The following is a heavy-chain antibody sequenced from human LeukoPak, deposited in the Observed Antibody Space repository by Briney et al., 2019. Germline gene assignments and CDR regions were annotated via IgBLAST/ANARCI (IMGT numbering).Heavy chain of an antibody. D-gene: IGHD2-2*01. CDR3: ARVSSYCSSTSCTGDY. CDR2: ISSSSSYI. CDR1: GFIFSTYS. J-gene: IGHJ4*02. Sequence: PGGSLRLSCAASGFIFSTYSINWVRQAPGKGLEWVSSISSSSSYIYYADSVKGRFTISRDNAKNSLYLQMNSLRAEDTAVYYCARVSSYCSSTSCTGDYWGQGTLVTVSS. V-gene: IGHV3-21*01.